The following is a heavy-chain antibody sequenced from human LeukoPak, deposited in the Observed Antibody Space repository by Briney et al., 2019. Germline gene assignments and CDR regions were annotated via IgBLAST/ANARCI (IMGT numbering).Heavy chain of an antibody. Sequence: SETLSLTCTVSGGSISSGSYYWSWIRQPAGKGLEWVGRTYTSGSTIYNPSLGSRVTISLDTSKNQFSLKLSSVTAADTAVYYCARDSSLSGWFDTWVQGTLVTVSS. D-gene: IGHD3-10*01. V-gene: IGHV4-61*02. CDR2: TYTSGST. J-gene: IGHJ5*02. CDR3: ARDSSLSGWFDT. CDR1: GGSISSGSYY.